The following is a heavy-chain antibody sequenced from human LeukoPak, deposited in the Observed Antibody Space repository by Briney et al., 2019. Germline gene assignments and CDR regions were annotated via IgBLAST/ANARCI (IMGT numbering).Heavy chain of an antibody. V-gene: IGHV3-23*01. J-gene: IGHJ4*02. CDR1: GFTLSSYA. CDR2: IRGSGGST. D-gene: IGHD3-9*01. Sequence: GGCLRLSCAASGFTLSSYAMSWVRQAPGKGLEWVSGIRGSGGSTYYADSVKGRFTISRDNSKNTLYLQMNSLRAEDTALYYCAKVVTGYWYFDYWGQGTLVTVSS. CDR3: AKVVTGYWYFDY.